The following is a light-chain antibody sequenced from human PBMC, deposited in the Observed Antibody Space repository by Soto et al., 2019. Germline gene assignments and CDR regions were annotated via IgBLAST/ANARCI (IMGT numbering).Light chain of an antibody. V-gene: IGKV3-20*01. CDR3: QQYAGSPKT. CDR2: GAS. Sequence: EIVLTQSPGTLSLSPGERATLSCRASQSVSSSYLAWYQQKPGQGPRLLFYGASSRATGIPDRFRGSGSGTDFTLTISRLEPEDFAVYYCQQYAGSPKTFGQGTKVEIK. CDR1: QSVSSSY. J-gene: IGKJ1*01.